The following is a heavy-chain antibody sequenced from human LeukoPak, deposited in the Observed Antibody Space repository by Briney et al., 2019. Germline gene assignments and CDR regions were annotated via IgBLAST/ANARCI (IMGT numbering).Heavy chain of an antibody. CDR2: IYTSGST. V-gene: IGHV4-61*02. Sequence: PSETLSLTCTVSGGSISSGSYYWSWIRQPAGKGLEWIGRIYTSGSTNYNPSLKSRVTISVDTSKNQFSLKLSSVTAADTAVYYCARDGGSSWSYYYYYMDVWGKGTTVTISS. D-gene: IGHD6-13*01. CDR1: GGSISSGSYY. CDR3: ARDGGSSWSYYYYYMDV. J-gene: IGHJ6*03.